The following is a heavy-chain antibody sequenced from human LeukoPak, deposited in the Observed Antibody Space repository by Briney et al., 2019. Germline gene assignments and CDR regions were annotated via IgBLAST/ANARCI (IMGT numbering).Heavy chain of an antibody. J-gene: IGHJ1*01. V-gene: IGHV3-30*01. CDR3: ARGPTRTGERAIVVVITEYFQR. D-gene: IGHD3-22*01. Sequence: GGSLRLSCAASGFTFSSYAMHWVRQAPGKGLEWVAVISYDGSNKYYADSVKGRFTISRDNSKNTLYLQMNSLRAEDTAVYYCARGPTRTGERAIVVVITEYFQRWGQGTLVTVSS. CDR1: GFTFSSYA. CDR2: ISYDGSNK.